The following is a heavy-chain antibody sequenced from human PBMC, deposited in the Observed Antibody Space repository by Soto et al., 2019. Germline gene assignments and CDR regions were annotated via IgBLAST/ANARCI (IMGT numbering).Heavy chain of an antibody. J-gene: IGHJ4*02. Sequence: QVQLQESGPGLVKPSETLSLTCTVSGGSISSYYWSWIRQPPGKGLEWIGYIYYSGSTNYNPSLKSGVTISVETSKHPCSLKLSSVAAAATAVHYCARRYGDCFDDWGPGTLVTVSS. CDR3: ARRYGDCFDD. CDR2: IYYSGST. D-gene: IGHD4-17*01. V-gene: IGHV4-59*08. CDR1: GGSISSYY.